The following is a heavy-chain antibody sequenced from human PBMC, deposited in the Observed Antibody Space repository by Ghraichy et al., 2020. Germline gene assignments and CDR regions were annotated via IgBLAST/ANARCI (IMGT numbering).Heavy chain of an antibody. V-gene: IGHV1-8*01. Sequence: ASVKVSCKASGYTFTSYDINWVRQATGQGLEWMGWMNPNSGNTGYAQEFQGRVTMTRNTSISTAYRELSSLRSEDTAVYYCARISALYDFWSGYYTSYYYYGMDVWGQGTTVTVSS. CDR1: GYTFTSYD. J-gene: IGHJ6*02. CDR2: MNPNSGNT. D-gene: IGHD3-3*01. CDR3: ARISALYDFWSGYYTSYYYYGMDV.